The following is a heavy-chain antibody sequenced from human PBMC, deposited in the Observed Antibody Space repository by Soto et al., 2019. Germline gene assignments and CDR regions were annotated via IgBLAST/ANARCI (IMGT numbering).Heavy chain of an antibody. V-gene: IGHV3-48*01. CDR1: GFTFSSYS. Sequence: EVQLVESGGGLVQPGGSLRLSCAASGFTFSSYSMNWVHQAPGKGLEWVSYISSSSSTIYYADSVKGRFTISRDNAKNSLYLQMNSLRAEDTAVYYCARGGQSSSWYGFDPWGQGTLVTVSS. CDR2: ISSSSSTI. J-gene: IGHJ5*02. D-gene: IGHD6-13*01. CDR3: ARGGQSSSWYGFDP.